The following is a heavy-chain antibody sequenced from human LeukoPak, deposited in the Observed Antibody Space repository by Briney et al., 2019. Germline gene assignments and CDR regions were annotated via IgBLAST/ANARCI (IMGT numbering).Heavy chain of an antibody. V-gene: IGHV3-66*01. CDR1: GFTVSSNY. D-gene: IGHD3-22*01. CDR3: ARVPHPDSSGYYYALGAFDI. CDR2: IYSGGST. Sequence: GGSLRLSCAASGFTVSSNYMSWVRQAPGKGLERVSVIYSGGSTYYADSVKGRFTISRDNSKNTLYLQMNSLRAEDTAVYYCARVPHPDSSGYYYALGAFDIWGQGTMVTVSS. J-gene: IGHJ3*02.